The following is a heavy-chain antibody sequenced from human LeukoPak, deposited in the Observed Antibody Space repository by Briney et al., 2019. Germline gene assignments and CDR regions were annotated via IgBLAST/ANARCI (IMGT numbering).Heavy chain of an antibody. CDR1: GFTFSSHW. Sequence: AGGPLTLSCAASGFTFSSHWMICVRQAPGKGLEGVANIKEDGSEKHYVDSVKGRFTISRDNAKNSLYLQMNSLRAEDTAVYYCARANYDILTGYRTYYYYYYMDVWGKGTTVTISS. J-gene: IGHJ6*03. D-gene: IGHD3-9*01. CDR2: IKEDGSEK. CDR3: ARANYDILTGYRTYYYYYYMDV. V-gene: IGHV3-7*01.